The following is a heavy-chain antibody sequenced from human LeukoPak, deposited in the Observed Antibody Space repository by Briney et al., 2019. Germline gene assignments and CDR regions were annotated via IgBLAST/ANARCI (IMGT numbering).Heavy chain of an antibody. V-gene: IGHV1-69*04. CDR3: ARGGRYYYDSSGYYDY. Sequence: SVKVSCKASGGTFSSYAISWVRQAPGQGLEWMGRIIPIFGIANYAQKFHGSVTITADKSTSTAYMELSSLRSEDTAVYYCARGGRYYYDSSGYYDYWGQGTLVTVSS. D-gene: IGHD3-22*01. CDR1: GGTFSSYA. CDR2: IIPIFGIA. J-gene: IGHJ4*02.